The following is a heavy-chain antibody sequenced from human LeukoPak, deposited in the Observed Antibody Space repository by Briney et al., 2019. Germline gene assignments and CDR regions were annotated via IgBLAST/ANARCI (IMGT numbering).Heavy chain of an antibody. CDR1: GGSISSSSYY. Sequence: SETLSLTCTVSGGSISSSSYYWGWIRQPPGKGLEWIGSIYYSGSTYYNPSLKSRVTISVDTSKNQFSLKLSSVTAADTAVYYCARGVLWFGESRDFDYWGQGTLVTVSS. CDR3: ARGVLWFGESRDFDY. J-gene: IGHJ4*02. V-gene: IGHV4-39*07. D-gene: IGHD3-10*01. CDR2: IYYSGST.